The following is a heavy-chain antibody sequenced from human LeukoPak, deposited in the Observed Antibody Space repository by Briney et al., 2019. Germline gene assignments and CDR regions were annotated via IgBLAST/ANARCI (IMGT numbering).Heavy chain of an antibody. V-gene: IGHV4-39*01. CDR1: GASINSDTYY. J-gene: IGHJ6*02. CDR3: ARALTGAFYYYGLDV. CDR2: IYYSGST. D-gene: IGHD7-27*01. Sequence: PSETLSLTCNVSGASINSDTYYWTWVRQHPGQGLEWIGYIYYSGSTYYNPSLKSRLTITVDTSKNQFSLKLSSVTAADTAVYYCARALTGAFYYYGLDVWGQGTTVTVSS.